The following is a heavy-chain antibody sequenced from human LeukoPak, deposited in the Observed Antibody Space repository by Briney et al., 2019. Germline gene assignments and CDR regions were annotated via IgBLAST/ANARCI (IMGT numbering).Heavy chain of an antibody. CDR1: GFTLSSYW. D-gene: IGHD3-22*01. V-gene: IGHV3-7*01. CDR2: IKQDGSEK. CDR3: ARVIVDYYGMDV. Sequence: GGSLRLSCAASGFTLSSYWMSWVRQAPGKGLEWVANIKQDGSEKYYVDSVKGRFTISRDNAKNSLYLQMNSLRAEDTAVYYCARVIVDYYGMDVWGQGTTVTVSS. J-gene: IGHJ6*02.